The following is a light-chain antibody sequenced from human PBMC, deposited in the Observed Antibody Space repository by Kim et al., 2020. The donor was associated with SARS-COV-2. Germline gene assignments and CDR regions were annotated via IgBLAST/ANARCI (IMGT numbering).Light chain of an antibody. CDR3: QQYNSYPYT. V-gene: IGKV1-5*01. CDR1: QSIRSW. CDR2: DAS. Sequence: DIQMTQSPSTLSASVGDRVTITCRASQSIRSWLAWYQQKPGKAPKLLIYDASSLESGVPSRFSGSGSGTEFTLTISSLQPDDFATYYCQQYNSYPYTFGQGTKLEI. J-gene: IGKJ2*01.